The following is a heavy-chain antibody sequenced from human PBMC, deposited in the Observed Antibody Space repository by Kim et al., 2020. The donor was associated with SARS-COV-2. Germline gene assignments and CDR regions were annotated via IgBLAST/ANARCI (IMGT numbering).Heavy chain of an antibody. Sequence: SETLSLTCAVYGGSFSGYYWSWIRQPPGKGLEWIGEINHSGSTNYNPSLKSRVTISVDTSKNQFSLKLSSVTAADTAVYYCARGPNVDTALRYWGQGTLV. CDR2: INHSGST. D-gene: IGHD5-18*01. CDR1: GGSFSGYY. CDR3: ARGPNVDTALRY. V-gene: IGHV4-34*01. J-gene: IGHJ4*02.